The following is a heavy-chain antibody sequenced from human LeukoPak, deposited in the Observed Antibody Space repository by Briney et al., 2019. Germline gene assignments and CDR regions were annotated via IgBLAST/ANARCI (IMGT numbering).Heavy chain of an antibody. J-gene: IGHJ6*03. CDR1: GGSISSSNW. Sequence: PSETLSLTCAVSGGSISSSNWWSWVRQPPGKGLEWIGEIYHSGSTNYNPSLKSRVTISVDKSKNQFSLKLSSVTAADTAVYYCARDAEYHDYGDYTQGHYYYMDVWGKGTTVTVSS. CDR3: ARDAEYHDYGDYTQGHYYYMDV. V-gene: IGHV4-4*02. CDR2: IYHSGST. D-gene: IGHD4-17*01.